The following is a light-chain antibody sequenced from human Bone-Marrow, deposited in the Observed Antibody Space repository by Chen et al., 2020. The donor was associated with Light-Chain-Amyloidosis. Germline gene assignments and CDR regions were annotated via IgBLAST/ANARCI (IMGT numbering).Light chain of an antibody. CDR2: GDS. CDR3: QVWDRSSDRPV. CDR1: NIGSTS. J-gene: IGLJ3*02. V-gene: IGLV3-21*02. Sequence: SYVLTQPSSVSVAPGQTATIACGGNNIGSTSVHWYQQTPGQASLLVVYGDSDRPSGIPERLSGSNSGNTATRTISRVEAGDEADYYCQVWDRSSDRPVFGGGTKLTVL.